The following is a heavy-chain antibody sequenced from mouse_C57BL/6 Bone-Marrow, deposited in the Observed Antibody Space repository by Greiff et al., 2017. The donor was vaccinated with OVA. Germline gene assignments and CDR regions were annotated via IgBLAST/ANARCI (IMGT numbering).Heavy chain of an antibody. Sequence: VKLMESGPGLVQPSQSLSITCTVSGFSLTSYGVHWVRQSPGKGLEWLGVIWSGGSTDYNAAFISRLSISKDNSKSQVFFKVNSLQADDTAIYYCARNDYGSTAWFAYWGQGTLVTVSA. CDR1: GFSLTSYG. CDR2: IWSGGST. J-gene: IGHJ3*01. V-gene: IGHV2-2*01. D-gene: IGHD1-1*01. CDR3: ARNDYGSTAWFAY.